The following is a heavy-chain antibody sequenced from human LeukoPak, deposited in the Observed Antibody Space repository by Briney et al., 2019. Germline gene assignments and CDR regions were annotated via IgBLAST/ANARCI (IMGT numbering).Heavy chain of an antibody. D-gene: IGHD1-26*01. Sequence: SVKVSCKASGYTFTSYGISWVRQAPGQGLEWMGGIIPIFGTANYAQKFQGRVTITADESTSTAYMELSSLRSEDTAVYYCARGGGWEIYYFDYWGQGTLVTVSS. V-gene: IGHV1-69*13. CDR1: GYTFTSYG. J-gene: IGHJ4*02. CDR3: ARGGGWEIYYFDY. CDR2: IIPIFGTA.